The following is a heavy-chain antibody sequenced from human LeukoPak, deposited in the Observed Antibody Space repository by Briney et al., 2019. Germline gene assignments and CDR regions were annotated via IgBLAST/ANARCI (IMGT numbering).Heavy chain of an antibody. CDR2: IYYSGST. D-gene: IGHD3-16*01. CDR3: AREYSTFGGVGRHHFDY. Sequence: PSETLSLTCTVSGGSISSSSYYWGWIRQPPGKGLEWIGSIYYSGSTYYNPSLKSRVTISVDTSKNQFSLKLSSVTAADTAVYYCAREYSTFGGVGRHHFDYWGQGTLVTVSS. V-gene: IGHV4-39*07. CDR1: GGSISSSSYY. J-gene: IGHJ4*02.